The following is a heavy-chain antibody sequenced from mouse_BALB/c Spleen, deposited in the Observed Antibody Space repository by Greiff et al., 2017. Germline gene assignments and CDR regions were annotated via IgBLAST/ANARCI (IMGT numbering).Heavy chain of an antibody. J-gene: IGHJ4*01. CDR1: GYTFTSYW. CDR2: INPSTGYT. V-gene: IGHV1-7*01. CDR3: ARDGYRCYAMDY. D-gene: IGHD2-2*01. Sequence: QVQLKESGAELAKPGASVKMSCKASGYTFTSYWMHWVKQRPGQGLEWIGYINPSTGYTEYNQKFKDKATLTADKSSNTAYMQLSSLTSEDSAVYYCARDGYRCYAMDYWGQGTSVTVSS.